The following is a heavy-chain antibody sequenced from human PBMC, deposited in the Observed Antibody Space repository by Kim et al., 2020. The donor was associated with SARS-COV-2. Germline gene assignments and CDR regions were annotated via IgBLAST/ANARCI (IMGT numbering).Heavy chain of an antibody. J-gene: IGHJ6*03. CDR3: ARDFYYTDV. Sequence: GSDKFYGDSVKGRFTISRDNPRNTLYLQLNGLRGEDTALYYCARDFYYTDVWGAGTTVTVSS. V-gene: IGHV3-30*01. CDR2: GSDK.